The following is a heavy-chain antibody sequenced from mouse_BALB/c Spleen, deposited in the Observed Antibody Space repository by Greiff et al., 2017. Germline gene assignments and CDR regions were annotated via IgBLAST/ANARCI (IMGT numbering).Heavy chain of an antibody. J-gene: IGHJ2*01. CDR3: ARAATMTPYYFDY. D-gene: IGHD2-4*01. Sequence: VQLVESGPGLVQPSQSLSITCTVSGFSLTSYGVHWVRQSPGKGLEWLGVIWSGGSTDYNAAFISRLSISKDNSKSQVFFKMNSLQANDTAIYYCARAATMTPYYFDYWGQGTTLTVSS. CDR2: IWSGGST. V-gene: IGHV2-2*02. CDR1: GFSLTSYG.